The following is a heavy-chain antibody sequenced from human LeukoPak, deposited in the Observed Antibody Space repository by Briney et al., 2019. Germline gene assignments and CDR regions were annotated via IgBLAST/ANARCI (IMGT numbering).Heavy chain of an antibody. CDR2: INSDGSST. V-gene: IGHV3-74*01. CDR1: GFTFSDYW. Sequence: AGGSLRLSCAASGFTFSDYWMHWVRQAPGKGLVWVSRINSDGSSTSYADSVKGRFTISRDNAKNTLYLQMNSLRAEDTAVYYCAMSYDSSGYDAFDIWGQGTMVTVSS. J-gene: IGHJ3*02. CDR3: AMSYDSSGYDAFDI. D-gene: IGHD3-22*01.